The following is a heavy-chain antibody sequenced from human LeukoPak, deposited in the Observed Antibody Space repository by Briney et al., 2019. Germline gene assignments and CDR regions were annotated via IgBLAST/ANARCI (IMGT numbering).Heavy chain of an antibody. CDR3: ERKAYYDTVGAFDI. J-gene: IGHJ3*02. V-gene: IGHV1-46*01. Sequence: ASVKVSCKASGYTFTSYYIHWVRQAPGQGLEWMGIMNPSGGTTSYAQKFQGRVTVTRDMSTSTVYMELSSLKSEHTAVYYCERKAYYDTVGAFDIGGQETRVTVS. D-gene: IGHD3-22*01. CDR1: GYTFTSYY. CDR2: MNPSGGTT.